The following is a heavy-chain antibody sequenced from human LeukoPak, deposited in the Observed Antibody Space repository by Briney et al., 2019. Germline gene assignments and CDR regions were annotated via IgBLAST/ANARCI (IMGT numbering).Heavy chain of an antibody. CDR2: ISYDGSNK. D-gene: IGHD4-17*01. CDR3: ARERVDCGDYEPHFDY. CDR1: GFTFSSYA. V-gene: IGHV3-30-3*01. Sequence: GGSLRLSCAASGFTFSSYAMHWVRQAPGKGLEWVAVISYDGSNKYYADSVKGRFTISRDNSKNTLYLQMNSLRAEDTAVYYCARERVDCGDYEPHFDYWGQGTLVTVSS. J-gene: IGHJ4*02.